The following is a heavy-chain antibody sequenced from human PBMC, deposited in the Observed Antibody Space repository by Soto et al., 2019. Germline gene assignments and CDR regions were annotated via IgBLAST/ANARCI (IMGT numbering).Heavy chain of an antibody. CDR2: VSYDGSIE. J-gene: IGHJ5*02. CDR3: AKDLYYYDFSLDDS. D-gene: IGHD3-16*01. CDR1: GFTFSSYA. Sequence: GGSLRLSCTGSGFTFSSYAMHWVRLAPGKGLVWVAVVSYDGSIENYADSVRGRFTISRDNSKNTVFLQMNSLRVEDTAVYYCAKDLYYYDFSLDDSWGQGTLVTVSS. V-gene: IGHV3-30*04.